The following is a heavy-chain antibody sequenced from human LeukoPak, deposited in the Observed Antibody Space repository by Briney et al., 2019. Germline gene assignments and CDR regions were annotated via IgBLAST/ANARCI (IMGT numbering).Heavy chain of an antibody. CDR3: ANYDGAPRN. Sequence: SETLSLTCTVSGDSISSSSYYWGWIRQPPGKGLEWIGSIYYSGSTHYNPSLKSRVTISVDTSKNQFSLNLSSVTAADTAVYYCANYDGAPRNWGQGTLVTVSS. J-gene: IGHJ4*02. V-gene: IGHV4-39*01. CDR2: IYYSGST. CDR1: GDSISSSSYY. D-gene: IGHD3-16*01.